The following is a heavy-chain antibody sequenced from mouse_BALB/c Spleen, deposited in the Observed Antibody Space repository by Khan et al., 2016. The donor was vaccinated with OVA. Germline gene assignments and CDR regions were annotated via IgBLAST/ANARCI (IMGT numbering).Heavy chain of an antibody. CDR3: ASGYAYGWYFDV. J-gene: IGHJ1*01. V-gene: IGHV9-4*02. D-gene: IGHD2-2*01. Sequence: QEVQSGPELKKPGETVRISCKASGYTFTTAGMQWVQKMPGKGLKWIGWINTHSGVPKYAEDFKGRFAFSLETSASTAYLQISNLKNEDTATYFCASGYAYGWYFDVWGAGTTVTVSS. CDR1: GYTFTTAG. CDR2: INTHSGVP.